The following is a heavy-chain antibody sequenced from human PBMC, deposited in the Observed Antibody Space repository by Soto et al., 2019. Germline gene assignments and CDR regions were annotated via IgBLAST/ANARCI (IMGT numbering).Heavy chain of an antibody. D-gene: IGHD3-10*01. Sequence: QVQLVQSGAEVKRPGSSVKVSCKASGDTFNFYSINWVRHAPGLGLEWLGRVNPILSLSNYAQRFQGRVTMTADKSTSTAYMILNSLKSEDTAIYYCATSYGSGYRAFDYWGQGALVTVSS. CDR1: GDTFNFYS. CDR3: ATSYGSGYRAFDY. CDR2: VNPILSLS. V-gene: IGHV1-69*02. J-gene: IGHJ4*02.